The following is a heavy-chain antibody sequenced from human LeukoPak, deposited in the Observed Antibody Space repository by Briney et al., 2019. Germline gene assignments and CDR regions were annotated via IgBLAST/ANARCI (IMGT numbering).Heavy chain of an antibody. CDR2: ISYDGSSK. CDR3: AKVGAVATTYYYQGMDV. J-gene: IGHJ6*02. V-gene: IGHV3-30*18. CDR1: GFTFSSYG. D-gene: IGHD5-12*01. Sequence: GGSLRLSCAASGFTFSSYGMHWVRQAPGKGLEWVAVISYDGSSKYYADSVKGRFTISRDNSKNTLFLQMNSLRAEDTAVYYCAKVGAVATTYYYQGMDVWGQGTTVTVSS.